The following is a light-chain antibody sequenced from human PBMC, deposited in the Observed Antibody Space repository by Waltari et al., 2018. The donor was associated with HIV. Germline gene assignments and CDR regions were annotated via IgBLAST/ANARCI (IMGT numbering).Light chain of an antibody. CDR3: QQYRSAPLT. CDR1: HDIRNY. Sequence: DIQTTQSPSSLSASVGDGLSITCRASHDIRNYLAWYQQKPGKVPKLLIYGASTVQSGVPFRFSGGGSGTDFTLTITSLQTEDVATYYCQQYRSAPLTFGQGTKLEIK. V-gene: IGKV1-27*01. CDR2: GAS. J-gene: IGKJ1*01.